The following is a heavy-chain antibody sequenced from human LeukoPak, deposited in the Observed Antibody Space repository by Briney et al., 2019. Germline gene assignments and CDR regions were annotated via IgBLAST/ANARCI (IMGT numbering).Heavy chain of an antibody. CDR1: GYTFTGYY. J-gene: IGHJ6*02. D-gene: IGHD6-19*01. V-gene: IGHV1-2*02. Sequence: ASVKVSCKASGYTFTGYYMHWVRQAPGQGLEWMGWINPNSGGTNYAQKFQGRVTMTRDTSISTAYMELSRLRSDDTAVYYCARAFIAVAEYGMDVWGQGTTVTVSS. CDR2: INPNSGGT. CDR3: ARAFIAVAEYGMDV.